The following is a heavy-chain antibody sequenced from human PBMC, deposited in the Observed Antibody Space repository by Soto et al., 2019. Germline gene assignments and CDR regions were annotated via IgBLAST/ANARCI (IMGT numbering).Heavy chain of an antibody. CDR1: GASISAYDW. Sequence: QVQLQESGPGLVKPSGTLSLTCVVSGASISAYDWSSWVRQSPGKGLEWIGETWHSGGTNYSTSFRNRVTISVDKTKNQVSLQLSSVTAADTAIYYCARDCGTYRHALDLWGQGTMVTVSS. V-gene: IGHV4-4*02. J-gene: IGHJ3*01. CDR2: TWHSGGT. D-gene: IGHD1-1*01. CDR3: ARDCGTYRHALDL.